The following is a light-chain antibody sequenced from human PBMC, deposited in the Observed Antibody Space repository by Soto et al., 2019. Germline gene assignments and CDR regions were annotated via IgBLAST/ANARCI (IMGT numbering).Light chain of an antibody. CDR2: DAS. V-gene: IGKV3-15*01. J-gene: IGKJ1*01. Sequence: EIVMTQSPATLSLSPGERDTLSCRASQSVSSNLAWYQHKPGQXPSXXIYDASTRATGIPARFSGRGSGTDLTINISGLQSEDCEVYEGQQFHHSPWTFGQGTKVDIK. CDR3: QQFHHSPWT. CDR1: QSVSSN.